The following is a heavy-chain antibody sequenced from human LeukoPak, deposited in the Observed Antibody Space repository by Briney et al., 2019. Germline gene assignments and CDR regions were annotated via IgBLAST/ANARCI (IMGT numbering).Heavy chain of an antibody. J-gene: IGHJ4*02. V-gene: IGHV3-23*01. CDR2: ISGSGGST. CDR3: AKDEDYYDSSGYYPAVDY. CDR1: GFTFSSYA. Sequence: PGGSLRLSCAASGFTFSSYAMSWVRQAPGKGLEWASAISGSGGSTYYADSVKGRFTISRDNSKNTLYLQMNSLRAEDTAVYYCAKDEDYYDSSGYYPAVDYWGQGTLVTVS. D-gene: IGHD3-22*01.